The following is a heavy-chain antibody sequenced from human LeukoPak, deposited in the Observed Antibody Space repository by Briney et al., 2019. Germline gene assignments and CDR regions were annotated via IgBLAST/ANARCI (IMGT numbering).Heavy chain of an antibody. CDR2: IKPDGSGK. CDR1: GFTFNNYW. CDR3: ARESFEY. Sequence: GSLRLSCAASGFTFNNYWMNWARQAPGKGLEWVANIKPDGSGKYYADSVKGRFTISRDNAKDSLYLQMNSLRGDDTAVYYCARESFEYWGQGVPVTVSS. J-gene: IGHJ4*02. V-gene: IGHV3-7*04.